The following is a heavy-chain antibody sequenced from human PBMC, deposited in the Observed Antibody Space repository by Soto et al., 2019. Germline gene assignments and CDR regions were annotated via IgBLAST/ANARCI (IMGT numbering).Heavy chain of an antibody. Sequence: QVQLQESGPGLMKPSGTLSLTCDVSGGSIRSADWWSWVRQPPGKGLEWIGEIYHTGSANYNPSLKSRVTISVDKSKNQFSLKLTSVTAADTAVYYCARDREGQTPLDHWGQGTLVTVSS. D-gene: IGHD1-26*01. CDR3: ARDREGQTPLDH. J-gene: IGHJ4*02. V-gene: IGHV4-4*02. CDR1: GGSIRSADW. CDR2: IYHTGSA.